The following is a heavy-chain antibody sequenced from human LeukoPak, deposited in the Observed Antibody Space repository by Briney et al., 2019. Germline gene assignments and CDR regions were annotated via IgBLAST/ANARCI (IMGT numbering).Heavy chain of an antibody. CDR2: ISGSGGST. CDR3: AKGLKYYYDSSPSPGMY. CDR1: GFTFSSYA. J-gene: IGHJ4*02. V-gene: IGHV3-23*01. D-gene: IGHD3-22*01. Sequence: PGGSLRLSCAASGFTFSSYAMSWVRRAPGKGLEWVSAISGSGGSTYYADSVKGRFTISRDNSKNTLYLQMNSLRAEDTAVYYCAKGLKYYYDSSPSPGMYWGQGTLVTVSS.